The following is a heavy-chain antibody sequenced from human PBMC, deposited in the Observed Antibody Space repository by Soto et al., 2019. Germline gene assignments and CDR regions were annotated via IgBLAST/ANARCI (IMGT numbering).Heavy chain of an antibody. V-gene: IGHV4-59*01. J-gene: IGHJ6*02. CDR1: GGSISSYY. D-gene: IGHD3-16*01. Sequence: SETLSLTCTVSGGSISSYYWSWIRQPPGKGLEWIGYIYYSGSTNYNPSLKSRVTISVDTSKNQFSLKLSSVTAADTAVYYCARDSVGYYYGMVVWGQGTTVTVSS. CDR2: IYYSGST. CDR3: ARDSVGYYYGMVV.